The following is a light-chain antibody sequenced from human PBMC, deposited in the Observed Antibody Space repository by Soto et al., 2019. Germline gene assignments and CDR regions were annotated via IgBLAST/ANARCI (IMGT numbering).Light chain of an antibody. CDR3: SSCTGSSTHVT. CDR1: SNDIGGYKY. V-gene: IGLV2-14*03. Sequence: QAVVTQPASVSGSPGQSITISCTGTSNDIGGYKYVSWYQQHPGKAPKLMIYDVTARPSGVSNRFSGSKSGNTASLTISGLQPEDEADYYCSSCTGSSTHVTFGGGTKVTVL. J-gene: IGLJ2*01. CDR2: DVT.